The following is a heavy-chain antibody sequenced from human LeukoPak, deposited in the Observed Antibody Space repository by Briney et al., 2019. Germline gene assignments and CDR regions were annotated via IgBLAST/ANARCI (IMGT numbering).Heavy chain of an antibody. D-gene: IGHD3-3*01. J-gene: IGHJ3*02. V-gene: IGHV4-4*07. Sequence: KPSETLSLTCTASGGSISSYYWSWIRQPAGKGLEWIGRIYTSGSTNYNPSLKSRVTMSVDTSKNQFSLKLSSVTAADTAVYYCARDPPPRYDFWSGYYRDAFDIWGQGTMVTVSS. CDR3: ARDPPPRYDFWSGYYRDAFDI. CDR2: IYTSGST. CDR1: GGSISSYY.